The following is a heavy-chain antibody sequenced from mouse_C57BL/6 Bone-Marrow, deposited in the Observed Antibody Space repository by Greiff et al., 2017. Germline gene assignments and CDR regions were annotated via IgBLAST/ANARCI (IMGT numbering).Heavy chain of an antibody. J-gene: IGHJ1*03. CDR2: IDPSDSYT. CDR1: GYTFTSYW. V-gene: IGHV1-50*01. D-gene: IGHD1-1*01. Sequence: VQLKQPGAELVKPGASVKLSCKASGYTFTSYWMQWVKQRPGQGLEWIGEIDPSDSYTNYNQKFKGKATLTVDTSSSTAYMQLSSLTSEDSAVYYCARYYGSSYWYFDVWGTGTTVTGSS. CDR3: ARYYGSSYWYFDV.